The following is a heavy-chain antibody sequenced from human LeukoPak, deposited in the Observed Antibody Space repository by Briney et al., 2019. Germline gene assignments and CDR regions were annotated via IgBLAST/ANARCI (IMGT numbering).Heavy chain of an antibody. D-gene: IGHD3-10*01. CDR3: ARHDYYGSGIGEGLQH. J-gene: IGHJ4*02. CDR1: GYTFTGYY. V-gene: IGHV1-2*02. CDR2: INPNSGGT. Sequence: ASVQVSCKASGYTFTGYYMHWVRQAPGQGVEWMGWINPNSGGTNYAQKFQGRVTMTRDTSISTAYMGLSRLRSDDTAVYYCARHDYYGSGIGEGLQHWGQGTLVTVSS.